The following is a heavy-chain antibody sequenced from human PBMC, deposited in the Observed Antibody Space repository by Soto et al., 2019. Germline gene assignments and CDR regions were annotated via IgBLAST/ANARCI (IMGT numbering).Heavy chain of an antibody. CDR2: IDWDDDK. D-gene: IGHD2-21*01. J-gene: IGHJ6*02. V-gene: IGHV2-70*11. CDR3: ARIRRVPRAYDYGMDA. CDR1: GFSFSDSGIC. Sequence: GSGPTLVNPTQTLTLTCTFSGFSFSDSGICVTWIRQPPGKALECLARIDWDDDKYYSTSLKTRLTISKDTSKNQVVLTMTNMDPVDTATYYCARIRRVPRAYDYGMDAWGQGTTVTVSS.